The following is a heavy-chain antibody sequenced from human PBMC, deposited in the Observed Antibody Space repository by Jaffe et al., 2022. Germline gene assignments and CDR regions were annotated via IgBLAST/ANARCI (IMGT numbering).Heavy chain of an antibody. Sequence: QVQLQESGPGLVKPSGTLSLTCAVSGGSISSSNWWSWIRQPPGKGLEWIGEIYHSGSTNYNPSLKSRVTISVDKSKNQFSLKLSSVTAADTAVYYCARNAAPKRRITMVRGVPVGLRVDYMDVWGKGTTVTVSS. CDR1: GGSISSSNW. CDR3: ARNAAPKRRITMVRGVPVGLRVDYMDV. CDR2: IYHSGST. J-gene: IGHJ6*03. V-gene: IGHV4-4*02. D-gene: IGHD3-10*01.